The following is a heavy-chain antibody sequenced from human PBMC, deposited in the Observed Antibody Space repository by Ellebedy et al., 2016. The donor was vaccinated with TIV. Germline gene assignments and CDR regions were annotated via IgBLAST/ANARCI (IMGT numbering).Heavy chain of an antibody. Sequence: AASVKVSCKASGYTFSSYDINWVRQATGQGLEWMGWMNPNSGYTVYAQNFQGRLTFTRTTSISTAYLELSSLRSEDTAVYYCARGSGNYPSDYWGQGTPVTVPS. D-gene: IGHD1-26*01. V-gene: IGHV1-8*03. CDR3: ARGSGNYPSDY. CDR1: GYTFSSYD. J-gene: IGHJ4*02. CDR2: MNPNSGYT.